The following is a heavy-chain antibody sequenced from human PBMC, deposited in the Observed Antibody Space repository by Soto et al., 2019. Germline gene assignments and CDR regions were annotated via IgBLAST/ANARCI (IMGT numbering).Heavy chain of an antibody. J-gene: IGHJ4*02. Sequence: LSLTCTVSGGSIANNNYFWGWVRQHPGKGLEWIGSAAYSGGTYKNPSLKSRVTVSVDTSKNQFSLKLTSVTAADTAVYYCAKVVVGATSHSDFDSWGQGTLVTVSS. D-gene: IGHD2-15*01. V-gene: IGHV4-39*01. CDR3: AKVVVGATSHSDFDS. CDR2: AAYSGGT. CDR1: GGSIANNNYF.